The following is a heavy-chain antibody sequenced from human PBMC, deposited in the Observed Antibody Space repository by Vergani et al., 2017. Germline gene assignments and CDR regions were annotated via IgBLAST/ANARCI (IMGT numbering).Heavy chain of an antibody. CDR1: GFTFSSYE. Sequence: EVQLVESGGGLVQPGGSLRLSCAASGFTFSSYEMNWVRQAPGKGLEWVSYISSSGSTIYYADSVKGRFTISRDNAKNSLYLKMNSLRAEDTAVYYCAREGCSSTSCYLYYYYYMDVWGKGTTVTVSS. CDR3: AREGCSSTSCYLYYYYYMDV. V-gene: IGHV3-48*03. J-gene: IGHJ6*03. CDR2: ISSSGSTI. D-gene: IGHD2-2*01.